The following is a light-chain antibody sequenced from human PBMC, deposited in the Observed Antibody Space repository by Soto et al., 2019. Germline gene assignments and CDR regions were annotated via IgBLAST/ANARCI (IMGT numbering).Light chain of an antibody. V-gene: IGLV1-44*01. Sequence: QSVLTQPPSASAAPGQKVTISCSGSSFNIGSNAVNWYQQLPRTAPKLLIYTSTQRPSGVPDRFSGSKSGTSASLAISGLQSDDEADYCCSAWDDSLNALLFGGGTKLTVL. CDR1: SFNIGSNA. CDR3: SAWDDSLNALL. J-gene: IGLJ2*01. CDR2: TST.